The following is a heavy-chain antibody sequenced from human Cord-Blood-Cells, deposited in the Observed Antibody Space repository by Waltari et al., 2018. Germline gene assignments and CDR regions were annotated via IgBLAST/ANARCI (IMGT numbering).Heavy chain of an antibody. V-gene: IGHV1-18*01. J-gene: IGHJ4*02. CDR2: ISAYNGNT. Sequence: QVQLVQSGAEVKKPGASVRVSCKASGYTFTSYGISWVRQAPGQGLEWMGWISAYNGNTNYAQKLQGRVTMTTDTSTSTAYMELRSLRSDDTAVDYCARDANLGITMVQGVDYWGQGTLVTVSS. D-gene: IGHD3-10*01. CDR1: GYTFTSYG. CDR3: ARDANLGITMVQGVDY.